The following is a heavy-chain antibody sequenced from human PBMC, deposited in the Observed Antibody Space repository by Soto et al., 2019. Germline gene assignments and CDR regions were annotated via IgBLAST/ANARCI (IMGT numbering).Heavy chain of an antibody. CDR3: ATISTSGSSYIAY. CDR1: GGSISSYY. D-gene: IGHD3-10*01. V-gene: IGHV4-59*01. J-gene: IGHJ4*02. Sequence: SETLSLTCTASGGSISSYYWSWIRQPPGKGLEWIGYIHYSGTTNYNPSLKSRVTISVDTSKNQFSLKLSSVTAADTAVYYCATISTSGSSYIAYWGQGTLVTVSS. CDR2: IHYSGTT.